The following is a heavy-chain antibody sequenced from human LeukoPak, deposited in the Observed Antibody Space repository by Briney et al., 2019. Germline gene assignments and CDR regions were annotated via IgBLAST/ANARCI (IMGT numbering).Heavy chain of an antibody. J-gene: IGHJ5*02. Sequence: NPSETLSLTCTVSGGSISSGGYYWSWIRQPPGKGLEWIGYIYHSGSTYYNPSLKSRVTISVDRSKNQFSLKLSSVTAADTAVYYCARARSSGWYREGFDPWGQGTLVTVSS. CDR2: IYHSGST. CDR1: GGSISSGGYY. CDR3: ARARSSGWYREGFDP. D-gene: IGHD6-19*01. V-gene: IGHV4-30-2*01.